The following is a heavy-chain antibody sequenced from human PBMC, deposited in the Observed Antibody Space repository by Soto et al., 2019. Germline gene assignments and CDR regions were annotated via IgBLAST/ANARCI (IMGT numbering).Heavy chain of an antibody. V-gene: IGHV3-23*01. CDR1: GFTFSNHA. CDR2: ISSSGGSI. CDR3: AKKQTFSSAPDY. J-gene: IGHJ4*02. Sequence: GGTLRLSCADSGFTFSNHAMSWVRQAPGKGLEWVSVISSSGGSIYYADSVKGRFTLSRDNSKNTLYLQMNSLTAEDTAVYYCAKKQTFSSAPDYWGQGTLVTVS.